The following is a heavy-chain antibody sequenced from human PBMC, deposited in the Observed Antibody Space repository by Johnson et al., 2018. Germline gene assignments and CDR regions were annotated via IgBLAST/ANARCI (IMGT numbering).Heavy chain of an antibody. Sequence: VQLVQSGGGLVKPGGSLRLSCAASGFTFSSYSMNWVRQAPGKGLEWVSSISSSSSYIYYADSVKGRFTISRDNAKNSLYLQMNSLRAEDTAVYSCAREEYQLLFETDYYYGMDVWGQGTTVTVSS. V-gene: IGHV3-21*01. J-gene: IGHJ6*02. CDR3: AREEYQLLFETDYYYGMDV. CDR1: GFTFSSYS. CDR2: ISSSSSYI. D-gene: IGHD2-2*01.